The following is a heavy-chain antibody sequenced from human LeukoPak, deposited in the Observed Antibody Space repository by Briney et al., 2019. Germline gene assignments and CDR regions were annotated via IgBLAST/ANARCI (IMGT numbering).Heavy chain of an antibody. CDR1: GYTFTKYG. D-gene: IGHD5-12*01. J-gene: IGHJ4*02. CDR3: ASTTGSDASGYAY. V-gene: IGHV1-18*01. CDR2: ISAYSGDT. Sequence: ASVKVSCKASGYTFTKYGITWVREAPGQALEWMGWISAYSGDTNYEQMLQDRVTVTMDTSTRTAYMELRTLRSDDSAVYYCASTTGSDASGYAYWGQGTLVTVSS.